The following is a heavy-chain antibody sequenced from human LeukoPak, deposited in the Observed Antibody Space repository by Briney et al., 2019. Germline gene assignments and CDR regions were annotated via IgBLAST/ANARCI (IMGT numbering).Heavy chain of an antibody. CDR3: AREGSYQEYYFDY. CDR2: IIPILGIA. J-gene: IGHJ4*02. CDR1: GGTFSSCT. D-gene: IGHD1-26*01. V-gene: IGHV1-69*04. Sequence: SVKVSCKASGGTFSSCTISWVRQAPGQGLEWMGRIIPILGIANYAQKFQGRVTITADKSTSTAYMELSSLRSEDTAVYYCAREGSYQEYYFDYWGQGTLVTVSS.